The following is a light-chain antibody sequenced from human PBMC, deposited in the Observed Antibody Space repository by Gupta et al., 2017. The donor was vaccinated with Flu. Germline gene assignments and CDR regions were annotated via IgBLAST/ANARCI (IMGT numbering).Light chain of an antibody. CDR2: AAS. V-gene: IGKV1-39*01. CDR3: QQSYSTPLT. CDR1: QSISNY. Sequence: PSSLSASLGDRVTITCRASQSISNYLNWYQQKPGKAPKLLIYAASSLQSGVPSTFSGSGSGTDFTLTVSSLQPEDFATYYCQQSYSTPLTFGGGTKVEIK. J-gene: IGKJ4*01.